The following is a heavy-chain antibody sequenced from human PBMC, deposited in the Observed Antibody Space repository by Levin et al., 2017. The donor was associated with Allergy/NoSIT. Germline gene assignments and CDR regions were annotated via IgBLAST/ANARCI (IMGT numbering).Heavy chain of an antibody. CDR2: IFSSGSTI. J-gene: IGHJ3*02. Sequence: GESLKISCVASGFTFSSYEMNWVRQAPGKGLEWVSYIFSSGSTIYYADFVKGRFTISRDNAKNSLYLQMNSLRAEDTAVYYCAREFSSRRGDPDGFDIWGQGTMVTVSS. D-gene: IGHD2-21*02. CDR3: AREFSSRRGDPDGFDI. V-gene: IGHV3-48*03. CDR1: GFTFSSYE.